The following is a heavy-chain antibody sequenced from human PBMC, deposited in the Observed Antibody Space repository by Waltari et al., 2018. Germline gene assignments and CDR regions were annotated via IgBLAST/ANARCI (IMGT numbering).Heavy chain of an antibody. V-gene: IGHV4-39*01. J-gene: IGHJ5*02. CDR2: IYYSGST. Sequence: QLQLQESGPGLVKPSETLSLTCTVSGGSISSSSYYWGWIRQPPGKGLEWIGSIYYSGSTYYNPSLKSRVTISVDTSKNQFSLKLSFVTAADTAVYYCARRFSSSWYRWTWFDPWGQGTLVTVSS. CDR1: GGSISSSSYY. CDR3: ARRFSSSWYRWTWFDP. D-gene: IGHD6-13*01.